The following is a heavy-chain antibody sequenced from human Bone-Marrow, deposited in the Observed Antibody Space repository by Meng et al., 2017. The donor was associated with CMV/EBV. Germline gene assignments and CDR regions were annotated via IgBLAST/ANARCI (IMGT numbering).Heavy chain of an antibody. J-gene: IGHJ4*02. D-gene: IGHD5-12*01. Sequence: GESLKISCAASGFTFGTYATSWVRQAPGKGLEWVSGIIGSGVTTYYADSVKGRFTISRDNSKNTLYLQMNSLRAEDTAVYYCVKDGTRWLRLIMYFANWGQGTRVTVSS. CDR2: IIGSGVTT. V-gene: IGHV3-23*01. CDR3: VKDGTRWLRLIMYFAN. CDR1: GFTFGTYA.